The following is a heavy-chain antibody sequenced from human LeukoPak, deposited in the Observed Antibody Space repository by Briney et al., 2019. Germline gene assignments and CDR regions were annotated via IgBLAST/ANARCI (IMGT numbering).Heavy chain of an antibody. CDR1: GGSFSGSY. Sequence: MPSETLSLTCAVYGGSFSGSYWTWIRQPPGKGLEWIGEFNHTGYAKYNPSLKSRVTISADTSKNQFSLRLTSMTAADTAVYYCARDRNNDNRGFDPWGQGTLVTVSS. D-gene: IGHD1/OR15-1a*01. V-gene: IGHV4-34*01. J-gene: IGHJ5*02. CDR2: FNHTGYA. CDR3: ARDRNNDNRGFDP.